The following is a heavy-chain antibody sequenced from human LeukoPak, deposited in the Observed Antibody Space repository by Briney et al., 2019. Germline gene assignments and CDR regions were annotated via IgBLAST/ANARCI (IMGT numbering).Heavy chain of an antibody. V-gene: IGHV1-69*04. CDR2: IIPILGIA. D-gene: IGHD4-23*01. CDR1: GGTFSSYA. J-gene: IGHJ4*02. CDR3: ARDPDYGGNTQDDFDY. Sequence: SVKVSCTASGGTFSSYAISWVRQAPGQGLEWMGRIIPILGIANYAQKFQGRVTITADKSTSTAYMELSSLRSEDTAVCYCARDPDYGGNTQDDFDYWGQGTLVTVSS.